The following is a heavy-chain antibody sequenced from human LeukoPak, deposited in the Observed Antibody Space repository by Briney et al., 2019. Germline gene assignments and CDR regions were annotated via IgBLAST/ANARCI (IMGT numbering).Heavy chain of an antibody. Sequence: SETLSLTCTVSGDSISSYYWSWIRQPPGKGLEWIGYIYYSGSTNYNPSLKSRVTISVDKSKNQFSLKLSSVTAADTAVYYCARSGGGYNGYWGQGTLVTVSS. CDR2: IYYSGST. CDR1: GDSISSYY. V-gene: IGHV4-59*12. D-gene: IGHD5-24*01. CDR3: ARSGGGYNGY. J-gene: IGHJ4*02.